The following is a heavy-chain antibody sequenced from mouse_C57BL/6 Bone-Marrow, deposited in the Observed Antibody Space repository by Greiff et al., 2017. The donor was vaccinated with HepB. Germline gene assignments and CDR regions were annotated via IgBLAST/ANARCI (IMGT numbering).Heavy chain of an antibody. D-gene: IGHD2-4*01. J-gene: IGHJ2*01. Sequence: EVQLVESGPGLVKPSQSLSLTCSVTGYSITSGYYWNWIRQFPGNKLEWMGYISYDGSNNYNPSLKNRISITRDTSKNQFFLKLNSVTTEDTATYYCARDFFDYDVRWGQGTTLTVSS. CDR1: GYSITSGYY. V-gene: IGHV3-6*01. CDR3: ARDFFDYDVR. CDR2: ISYDGSN.